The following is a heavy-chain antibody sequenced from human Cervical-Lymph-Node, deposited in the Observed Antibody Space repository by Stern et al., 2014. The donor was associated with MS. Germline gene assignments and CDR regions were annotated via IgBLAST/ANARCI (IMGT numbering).Heavy chain of an antibody. V-gene: IGHV1-24*01. Sequence: QVQLVQSGAEVKKPGASVKVSCKVSGHSLLDLSMHWVRQAPGSGLEWMGGFDPEVEDTVYAQKLQGRVAMTEDTTTDTAYMELSGLNSEDTAVYYCAASSLNKFHLAYWGQGTLVTVSS. D-gene: IGHD6-6*01. CDR2: FDPEVEDT. CDR3: AASSLNKFHLAY. J-gene: IGHJ4*02. CDR1: GHSLLDLS.